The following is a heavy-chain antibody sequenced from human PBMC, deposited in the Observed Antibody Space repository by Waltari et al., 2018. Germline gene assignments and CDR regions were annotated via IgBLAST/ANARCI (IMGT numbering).Heavy chain of an antibody. V-gene: IGHV4-59*08. CDR3: ARLSCSSTSCYKRGAFDY. Sequence: QVQLQESGPGVVKPSETLSLICTVSNGSMTSYYWSWIRQPPGKGLEWMGYIYYTGSTKINPSPKTPVTISIDTSNSQFSLKLSSVTAADTAMYFCARLSCSSTSCYKRGAFDYWGQGALVTVSS. D-gene: IGHD2-2*02. CDR1: NGSMTSYY. J-gene: IGHJ4*02. CDR2: IYYTGST.